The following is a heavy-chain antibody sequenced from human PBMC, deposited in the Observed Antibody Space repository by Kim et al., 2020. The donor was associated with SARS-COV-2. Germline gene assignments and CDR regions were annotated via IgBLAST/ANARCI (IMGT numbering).Heavy chain of an antibody. CDR3: AKDTSYGKIYYYYGMDV. V-gene: IGHV3-9*01. J-gene: IGHJ6*02. CDR2: ISWNSGSI. CDR1: GFTFGDYA. D-gene: IGHD5-18*01. Sequence: GGSLRLSCAASGFTFGDYAMHWVRQAPGKGLEWVSGISWNSGSIGYADSVKGRFTISRDNAKNSLYLQMNSLRAEDTALYYCAKDTSYGKIYYYYGMDVWGQGTTVTVSS.